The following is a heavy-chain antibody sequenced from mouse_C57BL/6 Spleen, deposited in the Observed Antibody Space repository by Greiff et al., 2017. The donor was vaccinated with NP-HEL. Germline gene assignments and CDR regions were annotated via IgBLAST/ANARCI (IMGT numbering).Heavy chain of an antibody. CDR1: GYTFTDYE. V-gene: IGHV1-15*01. J-gene: IGHJ3*01. CDR2: IDPETGGT. CDR3: YYYGSSPFAY. D-gene: IGHD1-1*01. Sequence: VQLQQSGAELVRPGASVTLSCKASGYTFTDYEMHWVKQTPVHGLEWIGAIDPETGGTAYNQKFKGKARLTADKSSSTAYMELRSLTSEDSAVYYCYYYGSSPFAYWGQGTLVTVTA.